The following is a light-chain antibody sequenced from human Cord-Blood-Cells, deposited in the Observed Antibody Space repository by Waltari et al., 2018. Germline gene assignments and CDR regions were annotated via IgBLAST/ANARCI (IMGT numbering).Light chain of an antibody. J-gene: IGLJ2*01. CDR3: SSYTSSSTLV. CDR1: SSDVGGYNY. V-gene: IGLV2-14*01. Sequence: QSALTQPASVSGSPGQSITISCTGTSSDVGGYNYVSWYQQHPGKAPKLMIYDVSHRPSGGSNRFSGSKSGNTASLTISGLQAEDEADYYCSSYTSSSTLVFGGGTKLTVL. CDR2: DVS.